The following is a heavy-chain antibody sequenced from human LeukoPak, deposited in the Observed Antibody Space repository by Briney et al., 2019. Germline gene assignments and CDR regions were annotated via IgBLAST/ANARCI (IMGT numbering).Heavy chain of an antibody. CDR2: IRYDGSNK. CDR1: GFTFSSYG. J-gene: IGHJ4*02. Sequence: GGSLRLSCAASGFTFSSYGMHWVRQAPGKGLEWVAFIRYDGSNKYYADSVKGRFTISRDNSKNTLYLQMNSLRAEDTAVYYCAKERDTAMVAIDYWGQGTLVTVSS. V-gene: IGHV3-30*02. CDR3: AKERDTAMVAIDY. D-gene: IGHD5-18*01.